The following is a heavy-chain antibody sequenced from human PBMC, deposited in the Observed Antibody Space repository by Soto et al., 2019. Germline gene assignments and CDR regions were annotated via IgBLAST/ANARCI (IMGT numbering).Heavy chain of an antibody. CDR3: ARLYSSGWPRKNGMDV. D-gene: IGHD6-19*01. CDR1: GGSISSYY. J-gene: IGHJ6*02. V-gene: IGHV4-59*01. CDR2: IYYSGST. Sequence: ESLCLTGAVYGGSISSYYWSWIRQPPGKGLEWIGYIYYSGSTNYNPSLKSRVTISVDTSKNQFSLKLSSVTAADTAVYYCARLYSSGWPRKNGMDVWGQGTTVTVS.